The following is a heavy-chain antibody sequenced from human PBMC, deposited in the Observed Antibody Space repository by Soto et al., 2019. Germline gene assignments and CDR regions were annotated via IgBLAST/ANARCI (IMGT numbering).Heavy chain of an antibody. D-gene: IGHD4-17*01. Sequence: SETLSLTCTVSGVSISSYYWIWIRQPPGKGLEWIGYIYYSGSTNYNPSLKSRVTISVDTSKNQFSLKLSSVTAADTAVYYCARSRTTVTPSGFQHWGQGTLVTVS. J-gene: IGHJ1*01. CDR2: IYYSGST. CDR1: GVSISSYY. CDR3: ARSRTTVTPSGFQH. V-gene: IGHV4-59*01.